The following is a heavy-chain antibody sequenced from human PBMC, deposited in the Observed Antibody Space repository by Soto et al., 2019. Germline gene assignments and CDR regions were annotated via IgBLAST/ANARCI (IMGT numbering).Heavy chain of an antibody. CDR3: ARAGSYCSGGSCSFAY. CDR1: GSTFSGHF. CDR2: INPNTGNT. V-gene: IGHV1-2*02. Sequence: QVQLVQSGADLKKPGASVKVSCKTSGSTFSGHFLQWVRQAPGAGPEWMGWINPNTGNTKYGQKFEGRVTMTRDMSSSTAYMELTRLTVDDTAVYFWARAGSYCSGGSCSFAYWGQGSLVTVSS. D-gene: IGHD2-15*01. J-gene: IGHJ4*02.